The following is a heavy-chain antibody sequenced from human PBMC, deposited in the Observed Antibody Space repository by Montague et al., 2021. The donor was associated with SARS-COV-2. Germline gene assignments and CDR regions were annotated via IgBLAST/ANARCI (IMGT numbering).Heavy chain of an antibody. CDR1: GFSLTTRTVG. J-gene: IGHJ4*02. Sequence: PALVKPTQTLTLTCTFSGFSLTTRTVGVGWIRQPPGKALEWLALIYSNDDKRYSPSLQNRLTITKDTSKNQVVLRMTNMDPVDTATYYCVHYASGSYYFHYWGQGTLVTVSS. CDR2: IYSNDDK. CDR3: VHYASGSYYFHY. D-gene: IGHD3-10*01. V-gene: IGHV2-5*01.